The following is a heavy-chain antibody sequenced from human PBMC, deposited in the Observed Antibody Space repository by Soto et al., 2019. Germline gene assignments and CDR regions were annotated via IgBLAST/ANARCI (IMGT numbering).Heavy chain of an antibody. CDR2: PKSDNGGT. J-gene: IGHJ6*02. CDR1: GYTFTGHY. CDR3: ARDLCPLGSGTACPLYGLDI. D-gene: IGHD3-10*01. Sequence: QVQLVQSGAEVKPPGASVKVSCKASGYTFTGHYMHWVRQVSGKRLEHLGWPKSDNGGTYYAPKFQGRVTFTRDTSTSTAYMELNGLQSDDTAVYFCARDLCPLGSGTACPLYGLDIWGQGTTVVVS. V-gene: IGHV1-2*02.